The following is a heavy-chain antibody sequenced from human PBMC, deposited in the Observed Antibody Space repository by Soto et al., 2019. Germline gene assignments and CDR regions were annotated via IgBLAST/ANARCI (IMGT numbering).Heavy chain of an antibody. V-gene: IGHV3-74*01. CDR3: FQAEDGIRDTFPVSAFLLNRSSDL. Sequence: GKGLVWVSRINSDGSSTSYADSVKGRFTISRDTAKNPLYLQMNSLSAEDTAVYFFFQAEDGIRDTFPVSAFLLNRSSDL. D-gene: IGHD2-15*01. CDR2: INSDGSST. J-gene: IGHJ2*01.